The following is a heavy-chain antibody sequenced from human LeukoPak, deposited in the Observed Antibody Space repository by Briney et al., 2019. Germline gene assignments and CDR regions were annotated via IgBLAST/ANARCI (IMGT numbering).Heavy chain of an antibody. CDR3: ARAEWELPPWNAFDI. CDR1: GFTVSSNY. V-gene: IGHV3-66*01. J-gene: IGHJ3*02. D-gene: IGHD1-26*01. CDR2: IYSGGST. Sequence: GGSLGLSCAASGFTVSSNYMSWVRQAPGKGLEWVSVIYSGGSTYYADSVKGRFTISRDNSKNTLYLQMNSLRAEDTAVYYCARAEWELPPWNAFDIWGQGTMVTVSS.